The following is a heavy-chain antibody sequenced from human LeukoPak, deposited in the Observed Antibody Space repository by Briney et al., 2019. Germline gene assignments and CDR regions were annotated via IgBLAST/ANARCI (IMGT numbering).Heavy chain of an antibody. CDR1: GGAFSDYY. J-gene: IGHJ6*03. Sequence: SETLSLTCAVYGGAFSDYYWSWIRQSPGKGLEWIGEVMDSGRTNYNPSLKSRVTISIDTSKNQFSLRPSSMTAADTAVYYCVREHNIVIPTARTYYYYYMDVWGKGTTVTVSS. CDR2: VMDSGRT. D-gene: IGHD5-12*01. V-gene: IGHV4-34*12. CDR3: VREHNIVIPTARTYYYYYMDV.